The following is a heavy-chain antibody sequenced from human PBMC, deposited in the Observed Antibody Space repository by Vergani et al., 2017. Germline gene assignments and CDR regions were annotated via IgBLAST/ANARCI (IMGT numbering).Heavy chain of an antibody. V-gene: IGHV4-4*02. Sequence: QVQLQESGPGLVKPSGTLSLTCAVSGGSISSSNWWSWVRQPPGKGLEWIGEIYYSGSTNYNPSLKSRVTISVDTSKNQFSLKLSSVTAADTAVYYCARDVSYSSSWYGDAFDIWGQGTMVTVSS. J-gene: IGHJ3*02. CDR3: ARDVSYSSSWYGDAFDI. CDR2: IYYSGST. CDR1: GGSISSSNW. D-gene: IGHD6-13*01.